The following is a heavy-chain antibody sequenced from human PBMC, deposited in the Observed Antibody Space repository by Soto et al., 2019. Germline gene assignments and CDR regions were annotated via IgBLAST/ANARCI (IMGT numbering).Heavy chain of an antibody. CDR3: ARDQLTRVAHYYGMDV. Sequence: QVQLVESGGGVVQPGRSLRLSCAASGFIFSSYGMHWVRQTPGKGLEWVAVIWYDGSNEYYADSVKGRFTISRDNSKNTLYLQMNRLRAEDTAVYYCARDQLTRVAHYYGMDVWGQGTTVTVSS. CDR2: IWYDGSNE. CDR1: GFIFSSYG. D-gene: IGHD1-1*01. J-gene: IGHJ6*02. V-gene: IGHV3-33*01.